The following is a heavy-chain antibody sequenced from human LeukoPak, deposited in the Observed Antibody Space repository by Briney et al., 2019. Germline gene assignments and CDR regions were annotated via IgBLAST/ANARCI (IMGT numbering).Heavy chain of an antibody. CDR1: GYTFTTYF. D-gene: IGHD3-9*01. J-gene: IGHJ3*02. V-gene: IGHV1-46*01. CDR3: ARPRYTNSQDAFDI. Sequence: ASVKVSCKASGYTFTTYFLHWVRQAPGQGLEWMGIIDPSSGGSTSAQKFQVRVTMTRDMPTSTVYMELSSLTSEDTAVYYCARPRYTNSQDAFDIWGQGTMVTVSS. CDR2: IDPSSGGS.